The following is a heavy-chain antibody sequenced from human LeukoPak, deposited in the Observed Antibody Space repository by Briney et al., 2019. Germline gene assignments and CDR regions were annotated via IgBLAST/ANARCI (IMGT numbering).Heavy chain of an antibody. D-gene: IGHD1-26*01. Sequence: GGSLTLSCAASGFTFSNYDMTWVRLAPGKGLEWVSSLSDRGYTSYEDSVKDRFTISRDNYKNKLYLQKNSLIAADAAIYYCAKVSRRGGATGEDFLSRGQGALVTVSS. J-gene: IGHJ4*02. V-gene: IGHV3-23*01. CDR2: LSDRGYT. CDR1: GFTFSNYD. CDR3: AKVSRRGGATGEDFLS.